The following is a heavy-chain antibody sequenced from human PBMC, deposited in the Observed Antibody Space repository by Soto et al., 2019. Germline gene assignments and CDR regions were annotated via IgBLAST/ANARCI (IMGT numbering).Heavy chain of an antibody. J-gene: IGHJ5*02. D-gene: IGHD6-19*01. CDR2: IYYSGST. CDR3: ARETYSSGWYYWFDP. Sequence: PSETLSLTCTVSGGSISTYYWSWIRQPPGKGLEWIGYIYYSGSTYYNPSLKSRVTISLDTSKNQFSLRLSSVTAADTAVYYCARETYSSGWYYWFDPWGQGTLVTVSS. V-gene: IGHV4-59*01. CDR1: GGSISTYY.